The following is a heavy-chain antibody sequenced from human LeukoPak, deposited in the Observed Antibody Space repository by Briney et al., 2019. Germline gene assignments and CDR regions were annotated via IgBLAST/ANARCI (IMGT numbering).Heavy chain of an antibody. J-gene: IGHJ4*02. CDR2: IFYSGST. V-gene: IGHV4-39*07. CDR3: ARLSTVTTSFDY. Sequence: SETLSLTCTVSSGSISTSSYYWGWVRQPPGKALEWIGNIFYSGSTYYSPSLKSRVTISLDTSRNQFSLKLNSVTAADTAVYYCARLSTVTTSFDYWGQGTLVTVSS. CDR1: SGSISTSSYY. D-gene: IGHD4-17*01.